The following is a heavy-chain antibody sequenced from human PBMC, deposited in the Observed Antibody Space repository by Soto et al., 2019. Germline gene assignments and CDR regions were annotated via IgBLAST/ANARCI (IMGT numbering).Heavy chain of an antibody. D-gene: IGHD3-16*01. CDR1: GYTFTSYA. CDR3: ARVIGGLYYFDY. J-gene: IGHJ4*02. Sequence: QVQLVQSGAEVKKPGASVKVSCKASGYTFTSYAMHWVRQAPGQRLEWMGWINAGNGNTKYSQKFQGRVTITRDTSASTAYIALSSLRSEDTAVYYCARVIGGLYYFDYWGQGTLVTVSS. V-gene: IGHV1-3*01. CDR2: INAGNGNT.